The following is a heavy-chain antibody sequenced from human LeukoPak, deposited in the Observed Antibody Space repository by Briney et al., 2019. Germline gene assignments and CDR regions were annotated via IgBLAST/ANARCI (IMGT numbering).Heavy chain of an antibody. Sequence: GGSLRLSCAASGFTFSSYWMLWVRQAPGGGLVWVSRINCDGSRTSCADSVKARFPISRDNAKNTLYLHMNPLRAGDSAVYYCARYYYDSSGGYGMDVWGQGTTVTVSS. CDR1: GFTFSSYW. D-gene: IGHD3-22*01. CDR3: ARYYYDSSGGYGMDV. CDR2: INCDGSRT. J-gene: IGHJ6*02. V-gene: IGHV3-74*01.